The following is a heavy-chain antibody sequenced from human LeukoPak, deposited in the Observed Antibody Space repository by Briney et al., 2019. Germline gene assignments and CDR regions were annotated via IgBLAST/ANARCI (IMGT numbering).Heavy chain of an antibody. CDR2: ISENGAKT. CDR1: GFSFRSYA. V-gene: IGHV3-23*01. D-gene: IGHD3-3*02. CDR3: SNSHFRDR. J-gene: IGHJ4*02. Sequence: PGGSLRLSCAASGFSFRSYAMNWVRQAPGKGLEWVSSISENGAKTYYVDSVKGRFTISRDNSKSTLYLQMNGLRAEDTAVYYCSNSHFRDRWGQGTLVTVSS.